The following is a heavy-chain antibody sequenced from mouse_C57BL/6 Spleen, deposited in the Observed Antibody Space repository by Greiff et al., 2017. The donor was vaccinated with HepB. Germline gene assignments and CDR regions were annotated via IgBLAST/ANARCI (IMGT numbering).Heavy chain of an antibody. CDR1: GYAFSSSW. CDR3: ASRMAYDYEGPMDY. Sequence: QVQLQQSGPELVKPGASVKISCKASGYAFSSSWMNWVKQRPGKGLEWIGRIYPGDGDTNYNGKFKGKATLTADKSSSTAYMQLSSLTSEDSAVYFCASRMAYDYEGPMDYWGQGTSVTVSS. D-gene: IGHD2-4*01. V-gene: IGHV1-82*01. J-gene: IGHJ4*01. CDR2: IYPGDGDT.